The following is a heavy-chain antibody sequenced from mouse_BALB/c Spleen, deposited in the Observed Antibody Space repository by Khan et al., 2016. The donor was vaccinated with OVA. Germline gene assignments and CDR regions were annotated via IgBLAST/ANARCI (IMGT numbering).Heavy chain of an antibody. CDR1: GYTFTSYW. CDR2: THPTNGRT. J-gene: IGHJ2*01. D-gene: IGHD1-1*01. Sequence: VQLQQSGAELVKAGASVKMSCKASGYTFTSYWMHWVKQRLGQGLEWFAETHPTNGRTYYNEKFKSKSTLTVDKSSSPAYMILRGPTFEDSAVYYGARIKKIVATYFDYWGQGTTLTVSS. CDR3: ARIKKIVATYFDY. V-gene: IGHV1S81*02.